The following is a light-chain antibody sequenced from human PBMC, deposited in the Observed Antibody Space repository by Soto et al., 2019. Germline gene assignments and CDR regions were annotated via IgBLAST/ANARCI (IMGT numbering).Light chain of an antibody. J-gene: IGKJ1*01. CDR3: QQYNNWPRT. V-gene: IGKV3-15*01. CDR1: QSVTSN. Sequence: EMVMTQSPATLSVSPGESATLSCRASQSVTSNLAWYQHKPGQAPRLLIYSSSTRAAGIPARFGGSGSGTEFTFSISSLQSEDFAVYYCQQYNNWPRTFGQGTKV. CDR2: SSS.